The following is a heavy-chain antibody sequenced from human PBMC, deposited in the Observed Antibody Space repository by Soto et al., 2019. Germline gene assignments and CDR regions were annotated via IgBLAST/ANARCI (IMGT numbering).Heavy chain of an antibody. CDR1: GFTFGTYA. J-gene: IGHJ6*02. Sequence: QVQLVESGGGVVQPGRSLRLSCAASGFTFGTYAMHWVRQAPGQGLEWVAVISYDGSNKYYADSVRGRFTISRDKSKNTVYLQMNRLRAEDTAVYYCAKGMNYDYNYSLDVWGQGTTVTVSS. CDR3: AKGMNYDYNYSLDV. V-gene: IGHV3-30*18. CDR2: ISYDGSNK.